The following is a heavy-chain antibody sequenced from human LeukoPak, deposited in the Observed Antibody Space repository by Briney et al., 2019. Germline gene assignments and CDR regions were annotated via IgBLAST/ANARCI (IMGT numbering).Heavy chain of an antibody. CDR1: GFIFSSAW. Sequence: PGESLRLSCEASGFIFSSAWMTWVRQAPGKGLEWVGHIKNKTNSGTTDYAAPVKGRFSISRDDSKKTLYLQMNRLRTEDTAVYYCARGLCTSTGCYQGPFDFWGQGMLVTVSS. CDR2: IKNKTNSGTT. D-gene: IGHD2-2*01. J-gene: IGHJ4*02. V-gene: IGHV3-15*01. CDR3: ARGLCTSTGCYQGPFDF.